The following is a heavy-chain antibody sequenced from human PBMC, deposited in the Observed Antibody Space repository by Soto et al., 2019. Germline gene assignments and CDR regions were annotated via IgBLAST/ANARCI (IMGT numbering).Heavy chain of an antibody. J-gene: IGHJ4*02. CDR3: ARDRVNYYDSSGSLYYFDY. V-gene: IGHV1-69*13. Sequence: SVKVSCKASGGTFSSYAISWVRQAPGQGLEWMGGIIPIFGTANYAQKFQGRVTITADESTSTAYMELSSLRSEDTAVYYCARDRVNYYDSSGSLYYFDYWGQGTLVTVSS. CDR2: IIPIFGTA. D-gene: IGHD3-22*01. CDR1: GGTFSSYA.